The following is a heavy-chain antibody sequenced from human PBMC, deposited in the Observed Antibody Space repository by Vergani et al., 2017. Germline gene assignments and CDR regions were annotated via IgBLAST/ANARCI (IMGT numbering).Heavy chain of an antibody. D-gene: IGHD1-7*01. V-gene: IGHV1-69*05. J-gene: IGHJ4*01. Sequence: QVQLVQSGAEVKKPGSSVKVSCKVSGGTFGNYAVGWVRQAPGQGLEWVGGIIPIFGTPNYAQRYQDRVTITTDESTNTVYMDLSSLRSEDTGIYYCARDPREGPLGNYPMLLYWGQGTLVTVAS. CDR2: IIPIFGTP. CDR3: ARDPREGPLGNYPMLLY. CDR1: GGTFGNYA.